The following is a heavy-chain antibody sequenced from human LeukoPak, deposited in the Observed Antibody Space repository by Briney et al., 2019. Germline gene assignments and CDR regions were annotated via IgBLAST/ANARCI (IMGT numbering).Heavy chain of an antibody. CDR2: INNGGSST. CDR3: ARGNYHAFDI. J-gene: IGHJ3*02. Sequence: GGSLRLSCAASGFTFSSYWMHWVRQAPGKGLVWVSRINNGGSSTSYADSVKGRFTISRDNAKNTLYLQMNSLRAEDTAVYYCARGNYHAFDIWGQGTMVTVSS. CDR1: GFTFSSYW. V-gene: IGHV3-74*01. D-gene: IGHD3-22*01.